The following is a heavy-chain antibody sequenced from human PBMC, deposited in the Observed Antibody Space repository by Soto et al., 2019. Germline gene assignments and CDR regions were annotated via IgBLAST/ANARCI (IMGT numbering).Heavy chain of an antibody. D-gene: IGHD6-19*01. CDR2: ISSNGGST. Sequence: GSLRLSCSASGFTFSSYAMHWVRQAPGKGLEYVSAISSNGGSTYYADSMKGRFTISRDNSKNTLYLQMSSLRAEDTAVYYCVKSPIYTSGWYQFDYWGQGTLLTVSS. CDR1: GFTFSSYA. J-gene: IGHJ4*02. V-gene: IGHV3-64D*06. CDR3: VKSPIYTSGWYQFDY.